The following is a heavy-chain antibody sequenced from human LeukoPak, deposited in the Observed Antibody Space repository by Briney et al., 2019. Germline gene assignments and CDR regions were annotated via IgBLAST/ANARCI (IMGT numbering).Heavy chain of an antibody. V-gene: IGHV3-30-3*01. D-gene: IGHD3-10*01. CDR2: ISYDGSNK. J-gene: IGHJ4*02. Sequence: PGGSLRLSCAASGFTFSSYAMHWVRQAPGKGLEWVAVISYDGSNKYYADSVKGRFTISRDNSKNTLYLQMNSLRAEDTVVYYCARDYYGSGSGIDYWGQGTLVTVSS. CDR3: ARDYYGSGSGIDY. CDR1: GFTFSSYA.